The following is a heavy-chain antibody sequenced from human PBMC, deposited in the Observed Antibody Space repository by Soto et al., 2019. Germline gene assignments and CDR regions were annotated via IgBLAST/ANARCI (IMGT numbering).Heavy chain of an antibody. CDR3: ARVGRGILSTSWYGMDV. Sequence: GESLKISCKGSGYTFSTYWIAWVRQMPGKGLEWMGIIYPGDSDIRYSPSFQGQVTISVDKSISTAYVQWSSLRASDTAMYYCARVGRGILSTSWYGMDVWGQGTTVTVSS. V-gene: IGHV5-51*01. D-gene: IGHD3-10*01. J-gene: IGHJ6*02. CDR2: IYPGDSDI. CDR1: GYTFSTYW.